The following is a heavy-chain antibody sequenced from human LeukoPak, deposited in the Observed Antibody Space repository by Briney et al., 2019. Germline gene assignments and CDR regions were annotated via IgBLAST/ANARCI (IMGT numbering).Heavy chain of an antibody. CDR1: GGSISSSSYY. CDR2: IYYSGST. CDR3: ARDYYYDSSGVI. Sequence: SETLSLTCTVSGGSISSSSYYWGWIRQPPGKGLEWIGSIYYSGSTYYNPSLKSRVTISVDTSKNQFSLKLSSVTAADTAVYYCARDYYYDSSGVIWGQGTMVTVSS. V-gene: IGHV4-39*07. D-gene: IGHD3-22*01. J-gene: IGHJ3*02.